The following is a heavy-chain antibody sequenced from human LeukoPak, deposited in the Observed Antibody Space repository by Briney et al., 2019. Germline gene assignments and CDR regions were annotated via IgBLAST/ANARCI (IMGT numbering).Heavy chain of an antibody. D-gene: IGHD5-12*01. J-gene: IGHJ5*02. CDR3: ARGGYSGYDWGNWFDP. Sequence: GASLKISCKGSGYSFTSYWIGWVRQMPGKGLEWMGIIYPGDSDTRYSPSFQGQVTISADKSISTAYLQWSSLKASDTAMYYCARGGYSGYDWGNWFDPWGQGTLVTVSS. V-gene: IGHV5-51*01. CDR2: IYPGDSDT. CDR1: GYSFTSYW.